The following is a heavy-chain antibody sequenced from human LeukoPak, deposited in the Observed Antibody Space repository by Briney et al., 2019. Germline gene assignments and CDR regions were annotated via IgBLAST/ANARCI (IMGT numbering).Heavy chain of an antibody. J-gene: IGHJ3*02. Sequence: GGSLKISFKGSGYSFTSYWIGWVRQMPGKGLEWMGIIYPGDSDTRYSPSFQGQVTISADKSISTAYLQWSSLKASDTAMHYCARPKDYGDYEDAFDIWGQGTMVTVSS. CDR1: GYSFTSYW. CDR2: IYPGDSDT. CDR3: ARPKDYGDYEDAFDI. D-gene: IGHD4-17*01. V-gene: IGHV5-51*01.